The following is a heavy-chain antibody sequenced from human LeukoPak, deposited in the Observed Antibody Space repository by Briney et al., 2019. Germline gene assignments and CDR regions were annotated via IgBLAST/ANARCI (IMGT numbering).Heavy chain of an antibody. CDR3: ARGRPYIDD. J-gene: IGHJ4*02. Sequence: PSETLSLTCAVYGGSFSGYYWSWIRQPPGKGLEWIGEINHSGSTNYNPSLKSRVTISVDTSKNQFSLKLSSVTAADTAVNYCARGRPYIDDWGQGTLVTVSS. CDR2: INHSGST. V-gene: IGHV4-34*01. CDR1: GGSFSGYY.